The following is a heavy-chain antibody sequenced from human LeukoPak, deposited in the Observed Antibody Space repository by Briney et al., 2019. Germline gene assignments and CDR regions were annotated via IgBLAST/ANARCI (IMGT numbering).Heavy chain of an antibody. V-gene: IGHV3-30*02. CDR3: ANLVVAATLGAFDI. D-gene: IGHD2-15*01. CDR2: IRYDGSNK. J-gene: IGHJ3*02. Sequence: QPGGSLRLSCAASGFTFSSYGMHWVRQAPGKGLEWVAFIRYDGSNKYYADSVKGRFTISRDNSKNTLYLQMNSLRAEDTAAYYCANLVVAATLGAFDIWGQGTMVTVSS. CDR1: GFTFSSYG.